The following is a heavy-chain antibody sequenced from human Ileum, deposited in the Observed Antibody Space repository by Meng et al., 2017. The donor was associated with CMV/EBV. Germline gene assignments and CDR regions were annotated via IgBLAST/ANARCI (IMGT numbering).Heavy chain of an antibody. D-gene: IGHD2-2*01. CDR3: AKDAAGSRCSSTSCADYYYYGMDV. V-gene: IGHV3-23*03. J-gene: IGHJ6*02. CDR1: GFTFSSYA. Sequence: GESLKISCAASGFTFSSYAMSWVRQAPGEGLEWVSVIYSGGSSTYYADSVKGRFTISRDNSKNTLYLQMNSLRAEDTAVHYCAKDAAGSRCSSTSCADYYYYGMDVWGQGTTVTVSS. CDR2: IYSGGSST.